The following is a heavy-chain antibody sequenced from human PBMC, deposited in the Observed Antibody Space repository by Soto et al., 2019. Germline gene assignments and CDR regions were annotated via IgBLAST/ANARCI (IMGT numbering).Heavy chain of an antibody. Sequence: QVQLVESGGGVVQPGRSLRLSCAASGFTLSYYGMHWVRQAPGKGLEWVAMISHDGTTKYWADSEKGRFTIARDNSKNALYLQMNSLRAEDTAVYYCAKDRRDGEYNSVYDFWGQGALVTVSS. CDR2: ISHDGTTK. D-gene: IGHD1-1*01. V-gene: IGHV3-30*18. J-gene: IGHJ4*02. CDR1: GFTLSYYG. CDR3: AKDRRDGEYNSVYDF.